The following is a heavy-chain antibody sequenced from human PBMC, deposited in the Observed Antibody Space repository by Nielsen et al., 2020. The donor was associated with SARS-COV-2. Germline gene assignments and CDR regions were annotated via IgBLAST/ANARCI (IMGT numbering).Heavy chain of an antibody. Sequence: SETLSLTCAVYGGSFSGYYWSWIRQPPGKGLEWIGEINHSGSTNYNPSLKSRVTISVDKSKNQFSLKLSSVTAADTAVYYCARRYYDILTGYESYYFDYWGQGTLVTVSS. D-gene: IGHD3-9*01. J-gene: IGHJ4*02. V-gene: IGHV4-34*01. CDR2: INHSGST. CDR3: ARRYYDILTGYESYYFDY. CDR1: GGSFSGYY.